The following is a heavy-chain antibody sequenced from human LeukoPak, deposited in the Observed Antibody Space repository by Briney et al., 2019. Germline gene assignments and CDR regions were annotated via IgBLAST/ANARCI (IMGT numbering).Heavy chain of an antibody. D-gene: IGHD6-13*01. CDR2: IYHSGST. Sequence: PSETLSLTCAVSGYSISSGYYWGWIRQPPVKGLEWIGSIYHSGSTYYNPSLKSRVTISVDTSKNQFSLKLSSVTAADTAVYYCARGYSSSWTTYYYYYMDVWGKGTTVTVSS. J-gene: IGHJ6*03. CDR1: GYSISSGYY. CDR3: ARGYSSSWTTYYYYYMDV. V-gene: IGHV4-38-2*01.